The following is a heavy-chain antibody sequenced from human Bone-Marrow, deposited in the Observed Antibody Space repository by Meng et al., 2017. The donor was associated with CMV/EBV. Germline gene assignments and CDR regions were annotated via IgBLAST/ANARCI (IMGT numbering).Heavy chain of an antibody. D-gene: IGHD6-13*01. Sequence: SQTLSLTCAVYGGSFSGYYWSWIRQPPGKGLEWIGEINHSGSTNYNPSLKSRVTISVDTSKNQFSLKLSSVTAADTAVYYCARGRVCISSWYYLGPGAFDYWGQATLATSSS. CDR1: GGSFSGYY. J-gene: IGHJ4*02. V-gene: IGHV4-34*01. CDR3: ARGRVCISSWYYLGPGAFDY. CDR2: INHSGST.